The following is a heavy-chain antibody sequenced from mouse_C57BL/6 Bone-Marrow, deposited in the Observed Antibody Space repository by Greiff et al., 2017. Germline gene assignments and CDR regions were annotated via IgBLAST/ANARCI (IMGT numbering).Heavy chain of an antibody. V-gene: IGHV1-15*01. J-gene: IGHJ2*01. Sequence: QVQLQQSGAELVRPGASVKLSCKASGYTFTDYEMHWVKQTPVHGLEWIGAIDPETGGTAYNQKFKGKAILTADKSSSTAYMELRSLTSEDSAVYYCTRERLCYGSSYGYWGQGTTLTVSS. CDR2: IDPETGGT. CDR3: TRERLCYGSSYGY. D-gene: IGHD1-1*01. CDR1: GYTFTDYE.